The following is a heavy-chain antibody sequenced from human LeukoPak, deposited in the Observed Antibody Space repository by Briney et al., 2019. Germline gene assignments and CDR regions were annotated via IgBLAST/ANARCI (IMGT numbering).Heavy chain of an antibody. Sequence: GGSLRLSCAASGFTFSSYGMHWVRQAPGKGLEWVAFIRYDGSNKYYADSVKGRFTISRDNSKNTLYLQMNSLRAEDTAVYYCAKGPTTWRNYYYYYMDVWGKGTTVTISS. D-gene: IGHD1-7*01. J-gene: IGHJ6*03. CDR2: IRYDGSNK. V-gene: IGHV3-30*02. CDR1: GFTFSSYG. CDR3: AKGPTTWRNYYYYYMDV.